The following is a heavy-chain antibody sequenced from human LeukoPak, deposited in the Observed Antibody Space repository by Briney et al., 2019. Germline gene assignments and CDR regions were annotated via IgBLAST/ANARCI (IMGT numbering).Heavy chain of an antibody. V-gene: IGHV4-34*01. J-gene: IGHJ6*02. CDR3: ASTPYDYGDYYYYYGMDV. CDR2: INHSGST. Sequence: PSETLSLTCAVYGGSFSGYYWSWIRQPPGKGLEWIGEINHSGSTSYNPSLKSRVTISVDTSKNQFSLKLSSVTAADTAVYYCASTPYDYGDYYYYYGMDVWGQGTTVTVSS. CDR1: GGSFSGYY. D-gene: IGHD4-17*01.